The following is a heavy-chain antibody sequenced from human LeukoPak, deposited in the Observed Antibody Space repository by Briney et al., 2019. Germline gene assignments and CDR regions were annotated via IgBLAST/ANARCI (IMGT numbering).Heavy chain of an antibody. D-gene: IGHD7-27*01. CDR2: IYPSDFDT. CDR1: GHRFTNHW. V-gene: IGHV5-51*01. CDR3: ATLTGGLQ. J-gene: IGHJ4*02. Sequence: GESLKISCEVSGHRFTNHWIGWVRQMPGKGLEWMGIIYPSDFDTRYSPSSQGQVTISADKSISTAYLQWSSLKASDTAMYYCATLTGGLQWGQGTLVTVSS.